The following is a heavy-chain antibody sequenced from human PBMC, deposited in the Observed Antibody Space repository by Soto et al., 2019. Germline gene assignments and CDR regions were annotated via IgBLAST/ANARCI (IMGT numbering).Heavy chain of an antibody. CDR3: TRLHPFYYFDY. CDR2: IYWDDDK. Sequence: QITLKESGPTLVKPTQTLTLTCTFSGFSLSTNGVGVGWIRQPPGKALEWLALIYWDDDKRYSPSLKSRLTITKDTSKNQVVLTMTNMYPVDTATYYCTRLHPFYYFDYWGQGTLVTVSS. J-gene: IGHJ4*02. V-gene: IGHV2-5*02. D-gene: IGHD4-4*01. CDR1: GFSLSTNGVG.